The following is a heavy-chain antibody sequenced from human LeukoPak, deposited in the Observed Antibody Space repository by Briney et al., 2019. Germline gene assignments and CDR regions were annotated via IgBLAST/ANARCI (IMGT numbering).Heavy chain of an antibody. D-gene: IGHD2-15*01. CDR2: IYPADSDI. CDR1: GYSINNYW. V-gene: IGHV5-51*01. CDR3: ARQEYCSGGSCYTWFDP. Sequence: GESLKISCKGSGYSINNYWIGWVRQMPGKGLEWMGIIYPADSDIRYSPSFQGQVTISADKSISTAYLQWSSLRASDTAMYYCARQEYCSGGSCYTWFDPWGQGTLATVSS. J-gene: IGHJ5*02.